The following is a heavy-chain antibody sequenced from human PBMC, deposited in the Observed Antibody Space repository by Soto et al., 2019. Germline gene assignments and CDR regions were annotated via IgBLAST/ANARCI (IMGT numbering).Heavy chain of an antibody. CDR1: GGTFSSYT. V-gene: IGHV1-69*02. CDR2: IITILGIA. J-gene: IGHJ4*02. D-gene: IGHD2-15*01. CDR3: ARLGYCSGGRCPLGFEY. Sequence: QVQLVQSGAEVKKPGSSVKVSCKASGGTFSSYTISWVRQAPGQGLEWMGRIITILGIANYAQKFQGRVTITADKSTSTDYMELSSLRSEDTAVYYCARLGYCSGGRCPLGFEYWGQGTLVTVS.